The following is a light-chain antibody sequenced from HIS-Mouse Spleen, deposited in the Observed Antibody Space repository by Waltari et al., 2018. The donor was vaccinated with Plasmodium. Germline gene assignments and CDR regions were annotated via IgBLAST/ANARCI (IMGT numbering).Light chain of an antibody. CDR2: YTADSDK. V-gene: IGLV5-45*03. CDR1: SGINVGTYR. J-gene: IGLJ1*01. CDR3: QSADSSGTYV. Sequence: QAVLTQPSSLSASPGASASLTCTLRSGINVGTYRIYWYQQKPGSPPQYPLRYTADSDKQQGSGVPIRFSGAKDASANAGILLISGLQSEDEADYYCQSADSSGTYVFGTGTKVTVL.